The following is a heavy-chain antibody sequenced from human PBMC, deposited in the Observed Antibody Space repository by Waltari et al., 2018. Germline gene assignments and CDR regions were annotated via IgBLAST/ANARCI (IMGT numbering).Heavy chain of an antibody. Sequence: EVQLVESGGGLVQPGGSLRLSCAASGFTFSSYSMNWVRQAPGKGLEWVSYISSSSSTIYYADSVKGRFTIARDNAKNSLYLQMNSLRAEDTAVYYCARVAYGMDVWGQGTTVTVSS. CDR2: ISSSSSTI. J-gene: IGHJ6*02. CDR1: GFTFSSYS. V-gene: IGHV3-48*01. CDR3: ARVAYGMDV.